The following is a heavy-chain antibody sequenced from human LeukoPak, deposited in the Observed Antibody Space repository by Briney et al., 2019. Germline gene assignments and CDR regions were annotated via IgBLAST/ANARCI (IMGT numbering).Heavy chain of an antibody. CDR1: GYTFTSYY. CDR3: ARTTLFAELYNWFDP. Sequence: ASVKVSCKASGYTFTSYYMHWVRQAPGQGLEWMGIINPSGGSTSYAQKFQGRVTMTRDTSTSTVYMELSSLRSEDMAVYYCARTTLFAELYNWFDPWGQGTLVTVSS. D-gene: IGHD3-10*02. V-gene: IGHV1-46*01. J-gene: IGHJ5*02. CDR2: INPSGGST.